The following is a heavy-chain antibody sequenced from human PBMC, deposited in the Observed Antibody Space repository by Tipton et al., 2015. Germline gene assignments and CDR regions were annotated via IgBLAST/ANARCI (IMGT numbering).Heavy chain of an antibody. D-gene: IGHD2-15*01. CDR3: AKCIGFYCPFPY. J-gene: IGHJ4*02. V-gene: IGHV3-23*04. CDR2: MSGNGAEI. Sequence: QLVQSGGGLVQPGGSLRLSCAASGYSFSSFAMSWVRQAPGKGPEWVSVMSGNGAEIFYADSVRGRFTISRDNSKNTLYLQMSSLRVEHTAVYYCAKCIGFYCPFPYWGQGTLVSVSS. CDR1: GYSFSSFA.